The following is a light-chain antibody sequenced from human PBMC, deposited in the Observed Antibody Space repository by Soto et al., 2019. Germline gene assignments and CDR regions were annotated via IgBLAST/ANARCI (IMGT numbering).Light chain of an antibody. J-gene: IGLJ1*01. CDR3: QAWDRSVNYV. Sequence: SYEPPPPSSVSFSPGHIDSITWSGGKLGDKFARWYQQKPGQSPVLVIYQDNKRPSGIPDRFSGSNSGNTATLTISGTQAMDQADYYCQAWDRSVNYVFGTGTKVTVL. CDR1: KLGDKF. CDR2: QDN. V-gene: IGLV3-1*01.